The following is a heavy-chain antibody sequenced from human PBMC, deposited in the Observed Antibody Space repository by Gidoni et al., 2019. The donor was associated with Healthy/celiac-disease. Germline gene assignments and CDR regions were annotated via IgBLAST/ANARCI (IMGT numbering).Heavy chain of an antibody. D-gene: IGHD6-13*01. J-gene: IGHJ4*02. V-gene: IGHV1-18*04. Sequence: QVQLVQSGVEVEKPGASVKVSCKASGYTFTSYGISWVRQAPGQGLEWMGWISAYNGNTNYAQKRQGRVTMTTDTSTSTAYMELRSLRSDDTAVYYCARGDSSSWSREGILDYCGQGTLVTVAS. CDR2: ISAYNGNT. CDR1: GYTFTSYG. CDR3: ARGDSSSWSREGILDY.